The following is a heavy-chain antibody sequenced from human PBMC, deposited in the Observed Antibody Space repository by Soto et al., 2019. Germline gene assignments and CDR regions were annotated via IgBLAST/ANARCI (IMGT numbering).Heavy chain of an antibody. V-gene: IGHV3-23*01. CDR1: GFTFSSYA. D-gene: IGHD3-10*01. J-gene: IGHJ4*02. CDR2: ISGSGGST. CDR3: AEGKPLLWVGELQYGDPFDY. Sequence: EVQLLESGGGLVQPGGSLRLSCAASGFTFSSYAMSWVRQAPGKGLEWVSAISGSGGSTYYADSVKGRFTISRDNSKNTLYLHMHCLRAEDTAVYYCAEGKPLLWVGELQYGDPFDYWGQGTLVTVSS.